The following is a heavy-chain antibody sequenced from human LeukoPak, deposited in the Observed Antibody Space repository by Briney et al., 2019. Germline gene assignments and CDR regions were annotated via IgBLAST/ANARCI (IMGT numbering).Heavy chain of an antibody. D-gene: IGHD3-22*01. CDR2: IYSGGST. J-gene: IGHJ3*02. CDR3: ARASSGYYYVAFDI. V-gene: IGHV3-53*01. CDR1: GFTVSSNY. Sequence: TGGSLRLSCAASGFTVSSNYMSWVRQAPGKGLEWVSDIYSGGSTYYADSVKGRFTISRDNSKNTLYLQMNSLRAEDTAVYYCARASSGYYYVAFDIWGQGTMVTVSS.